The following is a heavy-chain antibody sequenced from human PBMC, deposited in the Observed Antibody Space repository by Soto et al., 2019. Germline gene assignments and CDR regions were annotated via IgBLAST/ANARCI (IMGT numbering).Heavy chain of an antibody. CDR3: AREGGESSDGLYYFDS. Sequence: SETLSLTCTVSGGSTSSDNYWSWIRQPPGKGLEWIGHIYYSGNTDYNPSLKSRLAIAIDTSKNQFSMKLSSVTAADTAVYFCAREGGESSDGLYYFDSWGQGSLVTVSS. CDR1: GGSTSSDNY. J-gene: IGHJ4*02. V-gene: IGHV4-30-4*01. D-gene: IGHD3-16*01. CDR2: IYYSGNT.